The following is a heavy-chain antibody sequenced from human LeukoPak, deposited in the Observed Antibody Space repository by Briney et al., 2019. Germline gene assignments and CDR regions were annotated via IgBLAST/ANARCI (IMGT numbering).Heavy chain of an antibody. V-gene: IGHV3-48*01. Sequence: PGGSLRLSRAASGFTPSSYSMNWVRQAPGKGLEWVSYISSSSSTIYYADSVKGRFTISRDNSKNTLYLQMNSLRAEDTAVYYCARDRDGYDAFDIWGQGTMVTVSS. CDR1: GFTPSSYS. D-gene: IGHD5-24*01. CDR3: ARDRDGYDAFDI. J-gene: IGHJ3*02. CDR2: ISSSSSTI.